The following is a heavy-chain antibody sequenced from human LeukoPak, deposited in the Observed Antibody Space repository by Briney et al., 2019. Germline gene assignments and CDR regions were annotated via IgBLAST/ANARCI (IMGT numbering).Heavy chain of an antibody. CDR1: GGSISSSSYY. Sequence: PSETLSLTCTVSGGSISSSSYYWGWIRQPPGKGLEWIGSIYYSGSTYYNPSLKSRVTISVDTSKNQFSLKLSSVTAADTAVYYCARGVDSSRFDYWGQGTLVTVSS. D-gene: IGHD6-19*01. CDR3: ARGVDSSRFDY. CDR2: IYYSGST. J-gene: IGHJ4*02. V-gene: IGHV4-39*07.